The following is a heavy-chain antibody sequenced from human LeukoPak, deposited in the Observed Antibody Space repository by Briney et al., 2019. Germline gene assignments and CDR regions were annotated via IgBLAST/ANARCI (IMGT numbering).Heavy chain of an antibody. CDR1: GFIFSNYG. J-gene: IGHJ4*02. D-gene: IGHD3-10*01. Sequence: PGGSLRLSCAASGFIFSNYGMSWVRQAPGKGLEWVSYISSSGSTIYYADSVKGRFTISRDNAKNSLYLQMNSLRAEDTAVYYCARVSYYYGSGGSLYYWGQGTLVTVSS. V-gene: IGHV3-48*04. CDR3: ARVSYYYGSGGSLYY. CDR2: ISSSGSTI.